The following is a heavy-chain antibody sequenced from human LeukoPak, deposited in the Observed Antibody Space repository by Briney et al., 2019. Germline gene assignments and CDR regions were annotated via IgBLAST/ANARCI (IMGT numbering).Heavy chain of an antibody. Sequence: GGSLGLSCAASGFTFSSYAMHWVRQAPGKGLEWVAIISYDGSNKYYAESVKGRLTISRDNSNNTLYLQMNSLRAEDTAVYYCARVGFTYGYGFSKAVDYWGQGTLVTVSS. CDR3: ARVGFTYGYGFSKAVDY. J-gene: IGHJ4*02. D-gene: IGHD5-18*01. V-gene: IGHV3-30-3*01. CDR2: ISYDGSNK. CDR1: GFTFSSYA.